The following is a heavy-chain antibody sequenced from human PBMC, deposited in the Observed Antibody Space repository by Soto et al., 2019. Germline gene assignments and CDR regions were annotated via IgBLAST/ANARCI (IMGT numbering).Heavy chain of an antibody. D-gene: IGHD3-10*01. CDR1: GGSISSGGYY. V-gene: IGHV4-31*03. Sequence: QVQLQESGPGLVKPSQTLSLTCTVSGGSISSGGYYWSWIRQHPGKGLEWIGYSYYRGSTYYNPSLKSRLTISVDTSKNQFSLKLSSVTAADTAVYYCSRFEGIMMVRGVITVWGQGTLVTVSS. J-gene: IGHJ4*02. CDR2: SYYRGST. CDR3: SRFEGIMMVRGVITV.